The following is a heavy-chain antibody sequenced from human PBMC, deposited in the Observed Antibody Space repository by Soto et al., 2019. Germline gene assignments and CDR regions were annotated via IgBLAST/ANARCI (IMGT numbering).Heavy chain of an antibody. CDR2: IKQDGSEK. V-gene: IGHV3-7*05. J-gene: IGHJ4*02. CDR1: GFTFSSYW. Sequence: HPGGSLRLSFAASGFTFSSYWMSWVRQAPGKGLEWVANIKQDGSEKYYVDSVKGRFTISRDNAKNSLYLQMNSLRAEDTAVYYCASQSGDADYYDSSGYFATLDYWGQGTLVTVSS. D-gene: IGHD3-22*01. CDR3: ASQSGDADYYDSSGYFATLDY.